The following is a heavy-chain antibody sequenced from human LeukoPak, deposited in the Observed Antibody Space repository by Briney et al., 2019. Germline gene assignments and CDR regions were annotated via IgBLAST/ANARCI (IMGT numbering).Heavy chain of an antibody. CDR3: ARGDSSGYYFRPDY. CDR1: GYSISSGYY. D-gene: IGHD3-22*01. V-gene: IGHV4-38-2*02. J-gene: IGHJ4*02. Sequence: SETLSLTCTVSGYSISSGYYWGWIRQPPGKGLEWIGSITHSGIPYYSPSLKSRVTISLDTSKNQFSLKLSSVTAADTAVYYCARGDSSGYYFRPDYWGQGTLVTVSS. CDR2: ITHSGIP.